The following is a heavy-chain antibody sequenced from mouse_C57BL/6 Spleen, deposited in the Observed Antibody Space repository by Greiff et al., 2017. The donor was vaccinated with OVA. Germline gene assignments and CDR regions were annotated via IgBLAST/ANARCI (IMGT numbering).Heavy chain of an antibody. CDR3: TRDFYGISYFDY. CDR2: ISSGGDYI. Sequence: EVHLVESGEGLVKPGGSLKLSCAASGFTFSSYAMSWVRQTPEKRLEWVAYISSGGDYIYYADTVKGRFTISRDNARNTLYLQMSSLKSEDTAMYYCTRDFYGISYFDYWGQGTTLTVAS. J-gene: IGHJ2*01. V-gene: IGHV5-9-1*02. D-gene: IGHD1-1*01. CDR1: GFTFSSYA.